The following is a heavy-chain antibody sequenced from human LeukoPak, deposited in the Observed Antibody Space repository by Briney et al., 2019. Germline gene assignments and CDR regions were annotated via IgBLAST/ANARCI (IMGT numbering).Heavy chain of an antibody. Sequence: PSETLSRTCAVYGGSFSGYYWSWIRQPPGKGLEWIGEINHSGSTNYNPSLKSRVTISVDTSKNQFSLKLSSVTAADTAVYYCARGFSILTGYPFDYWGQGTLGTVSS. D-gene: IGHD3-9*01. CDR1: GGSFSGYY. CDR2: INHSGST. V-gene: IGHV4-34*01. J-gene: IGHJ4*02. CDR3: ARGFSILTGYPFDY.